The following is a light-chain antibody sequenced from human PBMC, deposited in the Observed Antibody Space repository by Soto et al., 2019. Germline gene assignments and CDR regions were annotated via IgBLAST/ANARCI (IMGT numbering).Light chain of an antibody. CDR3: SSYTSSSTRG. V-gene: IGLV2-14*01. Sequence: QSVLIHPASLSGSPGQSITISCTGTSSDVGGYNYLSLYQQHPGKAPKLMIYDVSNRPSGVSNRFSGSKSGNTASLTISWLQAEDEADYYCSSYTSSSTRGFGTGTKATDL. J-gene: IGLJ1*01. CDR2: DVS. CDR1: SSDVGGYNY.